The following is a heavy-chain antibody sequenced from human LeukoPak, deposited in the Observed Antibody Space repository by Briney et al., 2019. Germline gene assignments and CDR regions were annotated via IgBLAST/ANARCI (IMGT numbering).Heavy chain of an antibody. CDR2: IIPIFGIA. V-gene: IGHV1-69*04. J-gene: IGHJ5*02. CDR1: GGTFSSYA. CDR3: ARGGRDYGDYDNWFDP. Sequence: SVKVSCKASGGTFSSYAIIWGRQSPGQGLEWMGRIIPIFGIANYAQKFQGRVTITADKSTSTAYMELSSLRSEDTAVYYCARGGRDYGDYDNWFDPWGQGTLVTVSS. D-gene: IGHD4-17*01.